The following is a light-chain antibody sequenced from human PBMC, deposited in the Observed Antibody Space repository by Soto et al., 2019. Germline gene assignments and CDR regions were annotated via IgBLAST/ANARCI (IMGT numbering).Light chain of an antibody. J-gene: IGKJ1*01. CDR1: QSISSW. V-gene: IGKV1-5*01. CDR3: LQYKSYSAWT. CDR2: DAS. Sequence: DIQMTQSPSTLSASVGDRVTITCRASQSISSWLAWYQQKPGKAPNLLIYDASNLQRGVPSRCIGSGSGTEFTLTISSLQPDDFSTYYCLQYKSYSAWTFGQGTKVEIK.